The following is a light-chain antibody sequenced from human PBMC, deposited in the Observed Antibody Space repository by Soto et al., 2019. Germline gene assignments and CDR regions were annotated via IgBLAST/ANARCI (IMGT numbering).Light chain of an antibody. V-gene: IGLV2-14*01. CDR1: SSDVDYYNY. CDR2: EVR. Sequence: QSVLTQPASVSGSPGQSITISCTGTSSDVDYYNYVSWYQQHPGKAPKVLIYEVRNRPSGASSRFSGSKSGNTAFLTISGLQPEDEADYYCSSYTRSSSVLFGGGTKVTVL. J-gene: IGLJ2*01. CDR3: SSYTRSSSVL.